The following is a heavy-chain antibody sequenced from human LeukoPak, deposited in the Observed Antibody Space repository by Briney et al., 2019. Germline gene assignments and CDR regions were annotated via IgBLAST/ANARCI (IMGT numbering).Heavy chain of an antibody. V-gene: IGHV3-48*02. J-gene: IGHJ6*02. CDR1: GFTFSSYS. CDR3: VRSYYGMDV. Sequence: PGGSPRLSCAASGFTFSSYSMSWGRQAPGKGLEWVSYISSSSSSIIYYADSVKGRFTISRDNAKNSLYLQMNSLRDEDTAVYYCVRSYYGMDVWGQRTTVSVSS. CDR2: ISSSSSSII.